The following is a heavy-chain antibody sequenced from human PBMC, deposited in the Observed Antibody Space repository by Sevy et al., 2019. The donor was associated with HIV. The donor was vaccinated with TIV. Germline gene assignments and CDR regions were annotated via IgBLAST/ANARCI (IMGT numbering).Heavy chain of an antibody. Sequence: SETLSLTCAVYGESFSNYYWSWIRLSPGKGLESIGEIDHSGRSDYNPSLKSRVTMSVDTSKNQFSLKLTSVTAADTAVYYCARGPKPLRSDYGDYRGVGDYFDSWGQGTLVTVSS. J-gene: IGHJ4*02. CDR3: ARGPKPLRSDYGDYRGVGDYFDS. CDR1: GESFSNYY. D-gene: IGHD4-17*01. CDR2: IDHSGRS. V-gene: IGHV4-34*01.